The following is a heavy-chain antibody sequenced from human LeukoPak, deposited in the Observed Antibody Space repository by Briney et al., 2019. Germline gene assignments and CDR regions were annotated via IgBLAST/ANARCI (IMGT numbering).Heavy chain of an antibody. CDR3: TTDPTDRDYYSYYYRDV. D-gene: IGHD4-17*01. J-gene: IGHJ6*03. CDR1: GFTFSNAW. V-gene: IGHV3-15*01. Sequence: AGGSLRLSCAASGFTFSNAWMSWVRQAPGKGLEWVGRIKSKTDGGTTDYAAPVKGRFTISRDDSKNTLYLQMNSLKTEDTAVYYCTTDPTDRDYYSYYYRDVWGKGTTVTVSS. CDR2: IKSKTDGGTT.